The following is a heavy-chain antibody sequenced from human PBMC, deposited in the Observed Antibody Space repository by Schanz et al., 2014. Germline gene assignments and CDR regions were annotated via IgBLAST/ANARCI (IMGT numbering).Heavy chain of an antibody. CDR1: GFPFSDYF. V-gene: IGHV3-11*04. CDR2: IGNGGVTI. CDR3: ARESSNDIVLVPGAVFDH. D-gene: IGHD2-2*01. J-gene: IGHJ4*02. Sequence: QVQLVDSGGGLVKPGGSLRLSCTASGFPFSDYFMAWIRQPPGRGLEWVSYIGNGGVTIYYADSVKGRFTISRDNSKNTVYLQMNSLRPGDTAVYYCARESSNDIVLVPGAVFDHWGQGILVTVSS.